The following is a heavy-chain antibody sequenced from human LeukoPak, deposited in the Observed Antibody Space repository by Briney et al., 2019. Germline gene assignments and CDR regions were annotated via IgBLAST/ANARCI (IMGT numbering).Heavy chain of an antibody. CDR1: GGTFSSYA. J-gene: IGHJ6*03. D-gene: IGHD1-14*01. Sequence: EASVKVSCKASGGTFSSYAISWVRQAPGQGLEWMGWMNPNSGNTGYAQKFQGRVTITRNTSISTAYMELSSLRSEDTAVYYCARQGQEPRHYYYYMDVWGKGTTVTVSS. V-gene: IGHV1-8*03. CDR2: MNPNSGNT. CDR3: ARQGQEPRHYYYYMDV.